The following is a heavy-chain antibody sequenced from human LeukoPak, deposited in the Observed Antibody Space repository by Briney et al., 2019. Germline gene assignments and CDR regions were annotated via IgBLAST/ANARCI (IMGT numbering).Heavy chain of an antibody. V-gene: IGHV4-39*07. Sequence: SETLSLTCTVSGDSFTSVTDYWAWLRQPPGRGLEWLASGDYSGGTYYNPSLESRVAISADMSKNQISLKLTSVTGADTAVYYCAGERGEEYSSGWYKTNYFYNWGQGIRVTVSS. CDR3: AGERGEEYSSGWYKTNYFYN. D-gene: IGHD6-19*01. CDR1: GDSFTSVTDY. CDR2: GDYSGGT. J-gene: IGHJ4*02.